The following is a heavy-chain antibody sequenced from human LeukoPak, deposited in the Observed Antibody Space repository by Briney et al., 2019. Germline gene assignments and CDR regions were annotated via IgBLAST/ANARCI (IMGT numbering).Heavy chain of an antibody. D-gene: IGHD3-3*01. Sequence: GESLKISFKGSEYRFTTYWIGWVRPMPGKGLEWMGIIFPGDSDTRYSPSFQGQVTISADKSISTAYLQWSSLKAADTAMYYCARLRSYDFLLDYWGRGTLVAVSS. CDR1: EYRFTTYW. J-gene: IGHJ4*02. CDR3: ARLRSYDFLLDY. V-gene: IGHV5-51*01. CDR2: IFPGDSDT.